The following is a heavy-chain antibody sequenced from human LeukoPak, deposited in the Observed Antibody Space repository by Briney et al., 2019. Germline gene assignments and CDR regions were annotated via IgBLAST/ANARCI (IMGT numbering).Heavy chain of an antibody. D-gene: IGHD3-22*01. J-gene: IGHJ4*02. V-gene: IGHV1-69*04. CDR3: ARDLLSYYDSSATPFDY. CDR1: GGTFSSYA. CDR2: IIPILGIA. Sequence: GASVKVSCKASGGTFSSYAISWVRQAPGQGLEWMGRIIPILGIANYAQKFQGRVTITADKSTSTAYMELSSLRSKDTAVYYCARDLLSYYDSSATPFDYWGQGTLSPSPQ.